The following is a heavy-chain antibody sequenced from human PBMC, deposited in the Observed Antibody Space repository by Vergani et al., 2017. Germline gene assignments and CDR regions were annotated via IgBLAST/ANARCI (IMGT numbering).Heavy chain of an antibody. CDR2: ISGSGGST. J-gene: IGHJ4*02. D-gene: IGHD4-23*01. V-gene: IGHV3-23*01. CDR3: AKVPVGFDGGIGSYFDY. CDR1: GFTFSSYD. Sequence: EVQLLESGGGLVQPGGSLRLSCAASGFTFSSYDMSWVRKAPGKGLEWVSAISGSGGSTYYADSVKGRFTIARDNSKNTLYLQMNSLRAEDAAVYYCAKVPVGFDGGIGSYFDYWGQGTLVTVSS.